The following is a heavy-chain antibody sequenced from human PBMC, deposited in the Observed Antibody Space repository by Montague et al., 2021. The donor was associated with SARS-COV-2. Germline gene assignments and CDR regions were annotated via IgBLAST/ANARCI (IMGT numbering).Heavy chain of an antibody. J-gene: IGHJ6*03. CDR3: ARGDFGVVIIPYYYYYMDV. V-gene: IGHV4-39*01. CDR2: IHYSGST. Sequence: SETLSLTCTVSGGSISGSNYYWGWIRQPPGKGLEWIGTIHYSGSTYYKPSLKSRVTTSLDTSKNQFSLKLSSVTAADTAAYCCARGDFGVVIIPYYYYYMDVRGKGTTVTVSS. D-gene: IGHD3-3*01. CDR1: GGSISGSNYY.